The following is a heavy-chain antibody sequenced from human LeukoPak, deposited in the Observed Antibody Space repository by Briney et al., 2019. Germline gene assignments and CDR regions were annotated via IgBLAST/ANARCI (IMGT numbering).Heavy chain of an antibody. CDR2: IIPIFGTA. J-gene: IGHJ1*01. CDR1: GCTFISYA. D-gene: IGHD3-22*01. V-gene: IGHV1-69*06. CDR3: ARDGSRYYDSSGYLTEYFQH. Sequence: SVTVSFKASGCTFISYAISWVRQAPGQGLEWMGRIIPIFGTANYAQKFQGRVTITADKSTSTAYMELSSLRSEDTAVYYCARDGSRYYDSSGYLTEYFQHWGQGTLVTVSS.